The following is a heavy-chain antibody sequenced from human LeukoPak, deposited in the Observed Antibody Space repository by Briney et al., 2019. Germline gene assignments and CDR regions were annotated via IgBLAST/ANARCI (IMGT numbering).Heavy chain of an antibody. Sequence: SETLSLTCTVSGGSISGYYWSWIRQPAGKGLEWIGRIFSSGITYYNPSLKSRVTISVDTSKNQFSLKLSSVTAADTAVYYCTRDREPGLVVSTRRFLVDAFDIWGQGTMVTVSS. J-gene: IGHJ3*02. V-gene: IGHV4-4*07. CDR3: TRDREPGLVVSTRRFLVDAFDI. D-gene: IGHD2-15*01. CDR2: IFSSGIT. CDR1: GGSISGYY.